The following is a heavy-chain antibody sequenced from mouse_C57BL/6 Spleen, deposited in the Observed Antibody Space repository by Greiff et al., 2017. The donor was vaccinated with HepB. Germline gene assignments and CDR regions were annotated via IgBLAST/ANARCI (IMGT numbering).Heavy chain of an antibody. CDR3: ARSGGSRTYYFDY. V-gene: IGHV1-53*01. Sequence: QVQLQQPGTELVKPGASVKLSCKASGYTFTSYWMHWVKQRPGQGLEWIGNINPSNGGTNYNEKFKSKATLTVDKSSSTAYMQLSSLTSEDSAVYYSARSGGSRTYYFDYWGQGTTLTVSS. CDR2: INPSNGGT. D-gene: IGHD1-1*01. CDR1: GYTFTSYW. J-gene: IGHJ2*01.